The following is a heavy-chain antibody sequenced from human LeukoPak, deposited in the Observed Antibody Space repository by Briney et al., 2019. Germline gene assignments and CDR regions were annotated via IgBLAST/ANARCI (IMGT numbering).Heavy chain of an antibody. J-gene: IGHJ4*02. D-gene: IGHD3-9*01. CDR1: GFTFSSYS. CDR2: VSSSSSYI. Sequence: GESLRLSCAASGFTFSSYSMNWVRQAPGKGLEWVSSVSSSSSYIYYADSVKGRFTISRDNAKNSLYLQMDSLRAEDTAVYYCAREGPYYDILTGYYKIRYFDYWGQGTLVTVSS. V-gene: IGHV3-21*01. CDR3: AREGPYYDILTGYYKIRYFDY.